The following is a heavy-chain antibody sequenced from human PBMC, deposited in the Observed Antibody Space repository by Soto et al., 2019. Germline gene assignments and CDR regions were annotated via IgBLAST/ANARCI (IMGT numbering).Heavy chain of an antibody. J-gene: IGHJ4*02. CDR2: ISGSGGST. CDR1: GFTFSSYS. D-gene: IGHD6-13*01. Sequence: PGGSLILSCAASGFTFSSYSMSWVRQAPGKGLEWVSAISGSGGSTYYADSVKGRFTISRDNSKNTLYLQMNSLRAEDTAVYYCAKDAARIAAAGDFDYWGQGTLVTVSS. V-gene: IGHV3-23*01. CDR3: AKDAARIAAAGDFDY.